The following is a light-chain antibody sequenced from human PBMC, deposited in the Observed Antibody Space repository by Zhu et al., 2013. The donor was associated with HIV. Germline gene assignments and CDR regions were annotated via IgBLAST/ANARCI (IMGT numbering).Light chain of an antibody. CDR1: QSVLHNSNNHNC. J-gene: IGKJ2*01. CDR3: QQFYATPPT. V-gene: IGKV4-1*01. Sequence: DIVMMQSPESLAVSLGERATINCKSSQSVLHNSNNHNCLAWYQQKPGQPPKMLISWASAREPGVPDRFSGSGSGTEFTLTISSLQAEDVALYYCQQFYATPPTFGQGTKVEIK. CDR2: WAS.